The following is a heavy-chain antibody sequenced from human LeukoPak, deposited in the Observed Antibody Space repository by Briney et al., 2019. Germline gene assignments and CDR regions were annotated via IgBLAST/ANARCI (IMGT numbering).Heavy chain of an antibody. CDR2: ISASNGNT. D-gene: IGHD2-15*01. CDR3: ARRLGYCSGGSCYSLYGMDV. Sequence: GASVKVSCKASGYXFSSSGINWVRQAPGHGLEWMGWISASNGNTDYAQNFQGRVTMTTDTSTSTAYMELRSLRSDDTAVYYCARRLGYCSGGSCYSLYGMDVWGQGTTVTVSS. J-gene: IGHJ6*02. CDR1: GYXFSSSG. V-gene: IGHV1-18*01.